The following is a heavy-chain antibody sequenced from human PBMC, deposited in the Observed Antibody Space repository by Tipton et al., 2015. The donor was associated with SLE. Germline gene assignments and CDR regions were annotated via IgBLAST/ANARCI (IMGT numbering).Heavy chain of an antibody. D-gene: IGHD6-13*01. Sequence: TLSLTCTVSGGSINSYYWSWIRQPPGKGLEWIGYFSYSGSPNYNPSLKSRVTISVDTSKNQFSLKLSSVTAADTAVYYCARGPRYSSSWSRYAFDIWGQGTMVTVSS. CDR2: FSYSGSP. J-gene: IGHJ3*02. CDR3: ARGPRYSSSWSRYAFDI. V-gene: IGHV4-59*07. CDR1: GGSINSYY.